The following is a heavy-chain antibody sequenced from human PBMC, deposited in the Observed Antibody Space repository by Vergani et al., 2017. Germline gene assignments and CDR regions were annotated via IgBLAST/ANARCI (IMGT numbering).Heavy chain of an antibody. Sequence: VESGGGLVQPGGSLRLSCSPSGFIFSDYWMTWVRKAPGKGLEWVSSVSGSSATPYYADSVKGRFIISRDNSKNTLFLQMNSLRAEDTAVYYCAKDLVSSTSSLYFDYWGQGTLVTVPS. CDR3: AKDLVSSTSSLYFDY. D-gene: IGHD6-6*01. CDR1: GFIFSDYW. V-gene: IGHV3-23*04. CDR2: VSGSSATP. J-gene: IGHJ4*02.